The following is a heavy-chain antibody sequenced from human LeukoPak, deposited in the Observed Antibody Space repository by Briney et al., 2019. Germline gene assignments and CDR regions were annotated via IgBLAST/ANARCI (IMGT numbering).Heavy chain of an antibody. V-gene: IGHV1-2*02. D-gene: IGHD6-19*01. CDR2: INPNSGGT. J-gene: IGHJ1*01. CDR1: GYTFTGYY. Sequence: KVSCKASGYTFTGYYMHWVRQAPGQGLEWMGWINPNSGGTNYAQKFQGRVTMTRDTSISTAYMELSRLRSDDTAVYYCARVAGYSSGWNKYFQHWGQGTLVTVSS. CDR3: ARVAGYSSGWNKYFQH.